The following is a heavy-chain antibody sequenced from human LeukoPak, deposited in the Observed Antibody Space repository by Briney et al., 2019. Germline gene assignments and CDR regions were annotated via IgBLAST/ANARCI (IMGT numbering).Heavy chain of an antibody. D-gene: IGHD3-22*01. V-gene: IGHV3-23*01. J-gene: IGHJ4*02. CDR2: ISGSGGST. Sequence: TGGSLRLSCAASGFTSSSYGMSWVRQAPGKGLEWVSAISGSGGSTYYADSVKGRFTISRDNSKNTLYLQMNSLRAEDTAVYYCATRSSSGYYHYWGQGTLVTVSS. CDR3: ATRSSSGYYHY. CDR1: GFTSSSYG.